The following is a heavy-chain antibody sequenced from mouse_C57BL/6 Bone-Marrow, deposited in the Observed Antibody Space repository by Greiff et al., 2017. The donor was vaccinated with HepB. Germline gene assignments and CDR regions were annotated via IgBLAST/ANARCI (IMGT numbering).Heavy chain of an antibody. CDR1: GFTFSSYA. CDR2: ISDGGSYT. CDR3: ARDSFITTVVEPLFDY. V-gene: IGHV5-4*01. D-gene: IGHD1-1*01. Sequence: DVMLVESGGGLVKPGGSLKLSCAASGFTFSSYAMSWVRQTPEKRLEWVATISDGGSYTYYPDNVKGRFTISRDNAKNNLYLQMSHLKSEDTAMYYCARDSFITTVVEPLFDYWGQGTTLTVSS. J-gene: IGHJ2*01.